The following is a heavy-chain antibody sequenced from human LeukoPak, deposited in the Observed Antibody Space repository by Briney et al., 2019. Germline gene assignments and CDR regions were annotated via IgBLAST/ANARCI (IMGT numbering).Heavy chain of an antibody. J-gene: IGHJ6*03. Sequence: ASVKVSCKASGYTFTGYYMHWVRQAPGQGLEWMGWINPNSGGTNYAQKFQGRVTMTRDTSISTAYMELSRLGSDDTAVYYCARGSQTSGVVNLYYYYYMDVWGKGTTVTVSS. D-gene: IGHD3-3*01. CDR3: ARGSQTSGVVNLYYYYYMDV. CDR2: INPNSGGT. CDR1: GYTFTGYY. V-gene: IGHV1-2*02.